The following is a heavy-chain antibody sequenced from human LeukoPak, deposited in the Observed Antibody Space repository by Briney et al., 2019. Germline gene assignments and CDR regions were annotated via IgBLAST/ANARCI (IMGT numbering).Heavy chain of an antibody. J-gene: IGHJ3*02. V-gene: IGHV3-30*19. Sequence: PGGSLRLSCAASGFTFSSYGMHWVRQAPGKGLEWVAVISYDGSNKYYADSVKGRFTISRDNSKNTLYLQMNSLRAEDTAVYYCARDTYWELRLTGDDAFDIWGQGTMVTVSS. CDR2: ISYDGSNK. D-gene: IGHD1-26*01. CDR3: ARDTYWELRLTGDDAFDI. CDR1: GFTFSSYG.